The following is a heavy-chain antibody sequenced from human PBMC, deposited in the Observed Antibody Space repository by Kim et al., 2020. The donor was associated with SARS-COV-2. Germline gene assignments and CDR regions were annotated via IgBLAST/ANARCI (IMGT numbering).Heavy chain of an antibody. CDR3: ARDNGSGSYNWFDP. J-gene: IGHJ5*02. Sequence: NPSLQSRVTISVDTSKNQFSLKLSSVTAADTAVYYCARDNGSGSYNWFDPWGQGTLVTVSS. V-gene: IGHV4-31*02. D-gene: IGHD3-10*01.